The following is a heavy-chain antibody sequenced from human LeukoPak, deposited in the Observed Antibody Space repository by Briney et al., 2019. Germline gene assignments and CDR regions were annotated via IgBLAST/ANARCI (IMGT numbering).Heavy chain of an antibody. Sequence: SVKVSCKASGGTFSSYAISWVRQAPGQGLEWMGGIIPIFGTANYAQKFQGRVTITADESTSTAYMELSSLRSEDTAVYYCARDHHYYGSGSYYNKLFDYWGQGTLVTVSS. V-gene: IGHV1-69*13. CDR2: IIPIFGTA. D-gene: IGHD3-10*01. CDR1: GGTFSSYA. CDR3: ARDHHYYGSGSYYNKLFDY. J-gene: IGHJ4*02.